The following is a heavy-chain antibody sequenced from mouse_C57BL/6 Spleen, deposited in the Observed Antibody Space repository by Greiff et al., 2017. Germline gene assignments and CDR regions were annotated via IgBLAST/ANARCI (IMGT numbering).Heavy chain of an antibody. Sequence: VQLQQSGPELVKPGASVKIPCKASGYTFTDYNMDWVKQSHGKSLEWIGDINPNNGGTIYNQKFKGKATLTVDTSSSTAYMELRSLTSEETAVYYVAKSPYCYGGLYYAMDYWGQGTSVTVSS. CDR2: INPNNGGT. D-gene: IGHD1-1*02. V-gene: IGHV1-18*01. CDR3: AKSPYCYGGLYYAMDY. CDR1: GYTFTDYN. J-gene: IGHJ4*01.